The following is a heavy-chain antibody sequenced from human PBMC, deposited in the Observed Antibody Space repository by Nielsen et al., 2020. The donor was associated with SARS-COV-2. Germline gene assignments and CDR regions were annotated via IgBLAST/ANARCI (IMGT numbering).Heavy chain of an antibody. V-gene: IGHV3-74*03. CDR3: ARDREPGYNAVDY. D-gene: IGHD1-14*01. CDR2: INSDGSRT. CDR1: GFTFSNYG. Sequence: GESLKISCAGFTFSNYGMNWVRQAPGKGLAWVAHINSDGSRTMYADSVRGRFTISRDNGENTLYLEMNSLRAEDTAIYYCARDREPGYNAVDYWGQGTLVTVSS. J-gene: IGHJ4*02.